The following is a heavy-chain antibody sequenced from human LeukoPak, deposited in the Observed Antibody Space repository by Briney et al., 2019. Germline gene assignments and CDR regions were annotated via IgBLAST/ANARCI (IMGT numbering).Heavy chain of an antibody. V-gene: IGHV4-59*08. CDR2: IYYSGST. D-gene: IGHD6-19*01. Sequence: SETLSLTCTVSGGSISSYYLSWIRQPPGKELEWIGYIYYSGSTKYNPSLKSRVTISVDTSKNQFSLKLSSVTAADTAVYYCARHETVAGTGYWGQGTLVTVSS. CDR1: GGSISSYY. CDR3: ARHETVAGTGY. J-gene: IGHJ4*02.